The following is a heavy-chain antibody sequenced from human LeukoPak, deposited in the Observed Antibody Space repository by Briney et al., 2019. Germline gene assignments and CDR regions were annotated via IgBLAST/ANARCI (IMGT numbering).Heavy chain of an antibody. CDR3: ARTGYCTGGSCYGGWFDP. CDR1: GGSISNYY. CDR2: IYTSGST. V-gene: IGHV4-4*07. J-gene: IGHJ5*02. D-gene: IGHD2-15*01. Sequence: SETLSLTCTVSGGSISNYYWSWIRQPAGKGLEWIGRIYTSGSTKYNPSLKSRLTMSLDTSKNQFSLKLSSVTAADTAVYYCARTGYCTGGSCYGGWFDPWGQGTLVTVSS.